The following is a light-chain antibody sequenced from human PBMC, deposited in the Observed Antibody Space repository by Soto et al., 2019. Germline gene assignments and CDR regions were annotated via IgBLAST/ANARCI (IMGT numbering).Light chain of an antibody. Sequence: ERVLTQFPGTLSVSPRERASLSCRASQSVSSNLAWYQQKPGQPPRLLIYGASTRATGIPARFSGSGSGTEFTLTISSLQPEDFATYYCQQANSCPLTFGGGTKV. CDR3: QQANSCPLT. CDR2: GAS. V-gene: IGKV3-15*01. J-gene: IGKJ4*01. CDR1: QSVSSN.